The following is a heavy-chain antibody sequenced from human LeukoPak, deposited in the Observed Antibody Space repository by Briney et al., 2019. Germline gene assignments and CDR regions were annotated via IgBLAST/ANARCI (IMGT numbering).Heavy chain of an antibody. D-gene: IGHD3-3*01. CDR2: IIPIFGTA. V-gene: IGHV1-69*05. CDR3: ARGRAITIFGVVIGNAFDI. J-gene: IGHJ3*02. Sequence: ASVKVSCKASGGTFSSYAISWVRQAPGQGLEWMGGIIPIFGTANYAQKFQGRVTITTDESTSTAYMELSSLRSEDTAVYYCARGRAITIFGVVIGNAFDIWGQGTMVTVSS. CDR1: GGTFSSYA.